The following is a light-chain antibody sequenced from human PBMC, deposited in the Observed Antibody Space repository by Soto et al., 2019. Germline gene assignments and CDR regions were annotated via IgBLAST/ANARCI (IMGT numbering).Light chain of an antibody. CDR2: GAS. CDR3: QQYKNWPPIT. J-gene: IGKJ5*01. CDR1: QSLSSS. V-gene: IGKV3-15*01. Sequence: EIGMTQSHATPSVSPGERATLSCRASQSLSSSLAWYQQKPGQAPRLLIYGASTRATGIPARFSGSGSGTEFTLTISSLQSEDFAVYYCQQYKNWPPITFAQGTRLAI.